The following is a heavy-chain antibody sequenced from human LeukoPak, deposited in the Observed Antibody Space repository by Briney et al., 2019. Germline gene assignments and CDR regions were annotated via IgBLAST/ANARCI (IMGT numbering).Heavy chain of an antibody. Sequence: GGSLRLSCAASGFTFSSYSMNWVRQAPGKGLEWVSSISSSSSYIYYADSVKGRFTISRDNAKNSLYLQMNSLRAEDMAVYYCARIYDSSGYYYLTNYYGMDVWGQGTTVTVSS. CDR3: ARIYDSSGYYYLTNYYGMDV. D-gene: IGHD3-22*01. V-gene: IGHV3-21*01. CDR1: GFTFSSYS. J-gene: IGHJ6*02. CDR2: ISSSSSYI.